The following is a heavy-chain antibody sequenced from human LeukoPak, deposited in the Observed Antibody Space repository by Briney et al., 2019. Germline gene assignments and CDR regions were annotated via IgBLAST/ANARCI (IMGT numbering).Heavy chain of an antibody. CDR2: INPSGGST. CDR3: ARCVRIGDSSGYQGELDY. V-gene: IGHV1-46*01. Sequence: ASVKVSCKASGYTFTSYYMHWVRQAPGQGLEWMGIINPSGGSTSYAQKFQGRVTMTRNTSISTAYMELSSLRSEDTAVYYCARCVRIGDSSGYQGELDYWGQGTLVTVSS. D-gene: IGHD3-22*01. CDR1: GYTFTSYY. J-gene: IGHJ4*02.